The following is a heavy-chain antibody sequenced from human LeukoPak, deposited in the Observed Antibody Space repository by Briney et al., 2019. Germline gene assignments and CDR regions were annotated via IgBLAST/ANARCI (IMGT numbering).Heavy chain of an antibody. V-gene: IGHV1-8*01. D-gene: IGHD2-15*01. Sequence: PNSGNTGYAQKFQGRVTMTRNTSISTAYMELSSLRSEDTAVYYCARVRGVARRPRWFDPWGQGTLVTVSS. CDR2: PNSGNT. J-gene: IGHJ5*02. CDR3: ARVRGVARRPRWFDP.